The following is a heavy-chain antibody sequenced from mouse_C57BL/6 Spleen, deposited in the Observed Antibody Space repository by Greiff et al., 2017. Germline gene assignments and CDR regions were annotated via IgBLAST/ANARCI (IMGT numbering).Heavy chain of an antibody. CDR1: GYTFTDYY. CDR2: INPNNGGT. J-gene: IGHJ4*01. V-gene: IGHV1-26*01. CDR3: AITHCDGRDYYAMDY. Sequence: EVQLQQSGPELVKPGASVKISCKASGYTFTDYYMNWVKQSHGKSLEWIGDINPNNGGTSYNQKFKGKATLTVDKSSSTAYMELRSLTSEDSAVYYCAITHCDGRDYYAMDYWGQGTSVTVSS. D-gene: IGHD1-2*01.